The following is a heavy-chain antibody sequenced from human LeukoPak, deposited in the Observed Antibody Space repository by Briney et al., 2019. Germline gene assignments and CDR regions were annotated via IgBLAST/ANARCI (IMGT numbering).Heavy chain of an antibody. V-gene: IGHV3-23*01. CDR3: ARHRSSWLIDY. CDR2: ISDSGGNT. D-gene: IGHD6-6*01. Sequence: GGSLRLSCAASGFSLSNYWMNWVRQAPWERLQWVSGISDSGGNTYYADSVRGRFTISRDNSKNTLYLQMNSLRAEDTAVYYCARHRSSWLIDYWGQGTLVTVSS. CDR1: GFSLSNYW. J-gene: IGHJ4*02.